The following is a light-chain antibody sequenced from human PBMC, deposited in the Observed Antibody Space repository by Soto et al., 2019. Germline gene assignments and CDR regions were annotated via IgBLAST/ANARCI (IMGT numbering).Light chain of an antibody. CDR1: QSVISIY. J-gene: IGKJ4*01. CDR2: GAS. V-gene: IGKV3-20*01. Sequence: EIVLTQSPGTLSLSPGERATLSCRASQSVISIYLAWYQQKPGQAPRLLIYGASSRATGIPDRFSGSGSGTDFTLTISRLEPEDFAVYYCQQSNNWPDTFGGGTKVDI. CDR3: QQSNNWPDT.